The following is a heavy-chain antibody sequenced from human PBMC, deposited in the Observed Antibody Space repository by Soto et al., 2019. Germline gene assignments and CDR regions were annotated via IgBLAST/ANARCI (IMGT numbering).Heavy chain of an antibody. D-gene: IGHD3-10*01. V-gene: IGHV2-26*01. CDR1: GFSLSNARMG. J-gene: IGHJ6*03. CDR2: IFSNDEK. Sequence: ESGPTLVNPTETLTLTCTVSGFSLSNARMGVSWIRQPPGKALEWLAHIFSNDEKSYSTSLKSRLTISKDTSKSQVVLTMTNMDPVDTATYYCARILRFGELLRYYYYYMDVWGKGTTVTVSS. CDR3: ARILRFGELLRYYYYYMDV.